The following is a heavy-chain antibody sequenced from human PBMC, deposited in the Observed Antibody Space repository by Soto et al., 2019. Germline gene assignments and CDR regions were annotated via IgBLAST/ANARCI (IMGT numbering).Heavy chain of an antibody. D-gene: IGHD5-18*01. CDR1: GFSMYDYG. CDR2: ISSSSSVI. J-gene: IGHJ4*02. CDR3: ARVWPPQYTYGYSFDY. V-gene: IGHV3-48*01. Sequence: GGSLRLSCVDSGFSMYDYGMNWVRQAPGKGLEWVSYISSSSSVIYYADSVKGRFTISRDNAKNSVYLQMNSLRAEDTALYYCARVWPPQYTYGYSFDYWGQGTLVTVSS.